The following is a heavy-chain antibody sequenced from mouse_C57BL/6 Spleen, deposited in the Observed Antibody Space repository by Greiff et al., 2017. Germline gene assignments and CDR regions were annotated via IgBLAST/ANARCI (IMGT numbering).Heavy chain of an antibody. CDR2: IDPEDGDT. J-gene: IGHJ4*01. V-gene: IGHV14-1*01. CDR1: GFTIKDYY. Sequence: VHVKQSGAELVRPGASVKLSCTASGFTIKDYYMHWVKQRPEQGLEWIGRIDPEDGDTEYAPKFQGKATMTADTSSNTAYLQLSSLTYEDTAVYYCTYSNKYYYAMDYWGQGTSVTVSS. CDR3: TYSNKYYYAMDY. D-gene: IGHD2-5*01.